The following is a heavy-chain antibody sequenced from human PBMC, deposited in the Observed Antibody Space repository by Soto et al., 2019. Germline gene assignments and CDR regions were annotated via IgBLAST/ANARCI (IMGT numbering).Heavy chain of an antibody. D-gene: IGHD2-8*01. CDR3: ARCRSTNWYLDL. CDR2: ISGGADST. CDR1: GFTFSSYA. Sequence: EVQLLESGGGLVQPGGSLRLSCAASGFTFSSYAMSWVRQAPGKGLEWVSGISGGADSTYYADSVKGRFTMSRDKSKNTLYLQLNSLRADDTAVYYWARCRSTNWYLDLWGRGTLVTVSS. J-gene: IGHJ2*01. V-gene: IGHV3-23*01.